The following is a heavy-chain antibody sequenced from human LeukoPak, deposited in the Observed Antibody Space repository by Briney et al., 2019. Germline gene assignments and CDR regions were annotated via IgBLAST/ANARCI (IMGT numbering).Heavy chain of an antibody. Sequence: GGSLRLSCAASGFTFSNYAMHWVRQAPGQGLEWVANIKQDGSEKYYVDSVKGRFTISRDNAKNSLYLQMNSLRDEDTAVYYCASDSPGYSSGSYFTYWGQGTLVTVSS. D-gene: IGHD2-15*01. CDR3: ASDSPGYSSGSYFTY. CDR1: GFTFSNYA. CDR2: IKQDGSEK. V-gene: IGHV3-7*03. J-gene: IGHJ4*02.